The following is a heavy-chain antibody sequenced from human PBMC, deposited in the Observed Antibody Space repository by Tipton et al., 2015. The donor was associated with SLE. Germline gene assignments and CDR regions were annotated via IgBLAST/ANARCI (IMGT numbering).Heavy chain of an antibody. CDR1: GGSISSYY. CDR2: IYYSGST. D-gene: IGHD3-16*01. Sequence: LRLSCTVSGGSISSYYWSWIRQPPGKGLEWIGNIYYSGSTNHNPSLKSRVTISLDTSKNQFSLKPSSVTAADTAVYYCARDSKMYVWYYGMDVWGQGPPVPVSS. V-gene: IGHV4-59*01. CDR3: ARDSKMYVWYYGMDV. J-gene: IGHJ6*02.